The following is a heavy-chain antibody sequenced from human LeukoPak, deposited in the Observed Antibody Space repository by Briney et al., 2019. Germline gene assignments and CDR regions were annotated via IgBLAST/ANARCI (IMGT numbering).Heavy chain of an antibody. CDR1: GGSISSYY. D-gene: IGHD3-16*01. V-gene: IGHV4-59*01. J-gene: IGHJ3*02. CDR3: ARRNHPYPDGGGAFDI. CDR2: IYYSGST. Sequence: SETLSLTCTVSGGSISSYYWSWIRRPPGKGLERIGCIYYSGSTNYNPSLKSRVTISVDTSKNQFSLKLSSVTAADTAVYYCARRNHPYPDGGGAFDIWGQGTMVTVSS.